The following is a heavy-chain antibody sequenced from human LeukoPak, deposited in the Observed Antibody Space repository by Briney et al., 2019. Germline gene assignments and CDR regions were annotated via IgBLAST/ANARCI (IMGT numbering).Heavy chain of an antibody. CDR2: ISYDGSCK. Sequence: GGSLRLSCAASGFTFRGYGMHWVRQAPGKGLEWVAVISYDGSCKYYADSVKGRFTISRDNSKNTLYLQMNSLRVEDTATYYCAKGRVASAPRQLNWFDPWGQGTLVTVSS. J-gene: IGHJ5*02. V-gene: IGHV3-30*18. D-gene: IGHD6-13*01. CDR1: GFTFRGYG. CDR3: AKGRVASAPRQLNWFDP.